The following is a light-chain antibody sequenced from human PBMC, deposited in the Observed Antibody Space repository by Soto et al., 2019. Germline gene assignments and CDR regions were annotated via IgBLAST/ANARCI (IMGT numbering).Light chain of an antibody. J-gene: IGKJ1*01. V-gene: IGKV3-15*01. CDR3: QQYNTRWT. Sequence: EIVMTQSPATLSVSPGERATLSCRARQSVGSNLARYQQKPGQAPRLLIYGASTRAAGIPARFSGSGSGTEFTLIISSLQSEDSAVYFCQQYNTRWTFGPGTKVEIK. CDR2: GAS. CDR1: QSVGSN.